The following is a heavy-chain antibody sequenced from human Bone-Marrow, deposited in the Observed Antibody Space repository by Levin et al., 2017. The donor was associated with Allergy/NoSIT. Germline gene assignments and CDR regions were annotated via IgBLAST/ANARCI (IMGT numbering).Heavy chain of an antibody. CDR3: ARDLGVTGDPFDY. CDR1: GYTFTDHF. CDR2: INPNSGDT. J-gene: IGHJ4*02. D-gene: IGHD3-3*01. Sequence: ASVKVSCKASGYTFTDHFMHWVRQAPGQGLEWMGRINPNSGDTDYAQKFQGRVTMTRDTSISTAYMELSRLRSDDTAVYYCARDLGVTGDPFDYWGQGALVTVSS. V-gene: IGHV1-2*06.